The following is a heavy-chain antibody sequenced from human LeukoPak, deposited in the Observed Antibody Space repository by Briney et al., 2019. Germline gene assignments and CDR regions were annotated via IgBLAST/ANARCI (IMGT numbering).Heavy chain of an antibody. Sequence: SGTLSLTCTVAGGSFTSSNWWSWVRQSPGKGLEWIGEIYHSGSTNYNPSLKSRVTISGDKSKNQFSLKLTSVTAADTAVYYCASVLGIAARGHDYWRRGTLVTVSS. CDR1: GGSFTSSNW. J-gene: IGHJ4*02. CDR3: ASVLGIAARGHDY. CDR2: IYHSGST. V-gene: IGHV4-4*02. D-gene: IGHD6-13*01.